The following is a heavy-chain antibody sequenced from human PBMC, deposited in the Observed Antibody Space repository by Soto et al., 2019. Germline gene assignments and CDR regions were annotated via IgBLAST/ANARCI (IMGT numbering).Heavy chain of an antibody. J-gene: IGHJ4*02. V-gene: IGHV1-18*01. CDR1: GYTFTNYG. D-gene: IGHD4-17*01. CDR2: ISTYNGNT. Sequence: ASVKVSCKASGYTFTNYGVSWVRQAPGQGLEWVGWISTYNGNTNYAQKLQGRVTMTTDTSTSTAYMELRSLRSDDTAVYYCARGDYGDYDYWGQGTLVTVSS. CDR3: ARGDYGDYDY.